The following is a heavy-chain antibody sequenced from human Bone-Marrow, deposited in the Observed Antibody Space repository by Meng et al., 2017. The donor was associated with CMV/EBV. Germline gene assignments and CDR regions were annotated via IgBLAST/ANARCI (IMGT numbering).Heavy chain of an antibody. V-gene: IGHV3-53*01. CDR1: GFTVSSNY. J-gene: IGHJ4*03. D-gene: IGHD4-17*01. Sequence: GESLKISCAASGFTVSSNYMSWVRQAPGKGLEWVSVIYSGGSTYYADSVKGRFTISRDNSKNTLYLQMNSLRAEDTAVYYCAREPGGYDDYWGQGTTVTVSS. CDR2: IYSGGST. CDR3: AREPGGYDDY.